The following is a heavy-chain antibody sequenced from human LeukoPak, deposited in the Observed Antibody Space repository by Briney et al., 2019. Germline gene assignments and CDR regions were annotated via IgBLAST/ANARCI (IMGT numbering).Heavy chain of an antibody. J-gene: IGHJ5*02. V-gene: IGHV4-39*07. CDR1: GGSISSSSYY. Sequence: KPSETLSLTCTVSGGSISSSSYYWGWIRQPPGKGLEWIANIYYSGSTYYNPSLKSRVIISVDTSKNQFSLKLNSVTAADTAVYYCAPHSANPTGWGFDPWGQGTLVTASS. D-gene: IGHD4-17*01. CDR3: APHSANPTGWGFDP. CDR2: IYYSGST.